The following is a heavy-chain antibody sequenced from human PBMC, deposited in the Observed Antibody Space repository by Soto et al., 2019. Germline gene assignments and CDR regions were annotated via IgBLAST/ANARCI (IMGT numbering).Heavy chain of an antibody. J-gene: IGHJ5*02. Sequence: SETLSLTCAVYGGSFSGYYWSWIRQPPGKGLEWIGEINHSGSTNYNPSLKSRVTISVDTSKNQFSLKLSSVTAADTAVYYCARKGFVLRYFDWPISVPENNWFDPWGQGTLVTVSS. CDR2: INHSGST. V-gene: IGHV4-34*01. D-gene: IGHD3-9*01. CDR3: ARKGFVLRYFDWPISVPENNWFDP. CDR1: GGSFSGYY.